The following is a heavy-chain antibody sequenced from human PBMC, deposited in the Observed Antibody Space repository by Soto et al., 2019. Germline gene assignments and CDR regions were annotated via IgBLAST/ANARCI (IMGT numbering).Heavy chain of an antibody. CDR2: IYHSGST. J-gene: IGHJ3*02. D-gene: IGHD3-22*01. CDR1: GGSISSGGYS. Sequence: PSETLSLTCAVSGGSISSGGYSWSWIRQPPGKGLEWIGYIYHSGSTYYNPSLKSRVTISVDRSKNQFSLKLSSVTAADTAVYYCARGDYFDSSGPFLDVFDIWGQGTMVTVSS. CDR3: ARGDYFDSSGPFLDVFDI. V-gene: IGHV4-30-2*01.